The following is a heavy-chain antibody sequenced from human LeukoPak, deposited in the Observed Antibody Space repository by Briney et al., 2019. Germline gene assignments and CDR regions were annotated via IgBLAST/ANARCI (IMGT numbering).Heavy chain of an antibody. CDR1: GFRFNVQT. CDR2: MKEDGGEI. D-gene: IGHD1-26*01. V-gene: IGHV3-7*01. Sequence: PGGSLRLSCVASGFRFNVQTMSWIRQAPGKGLDWVASMKEDGGEIRYVDSVKGRFTISRDNSKNSLYLQMNSLRADDTGVYRCVKGGATRGRFENWGQGNLVTVSS. J-gene: IGHJ4*02. CDR3: VKGGATRGRFEN.